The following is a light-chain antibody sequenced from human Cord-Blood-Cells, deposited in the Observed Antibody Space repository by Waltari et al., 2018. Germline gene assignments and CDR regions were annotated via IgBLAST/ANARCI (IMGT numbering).Light chain of an antibody. CDR1: VLAKKY. CDR3: YSAADNNLV. J-gene: IGLJ3*02. CDR2: KDS. Sequence: SYELTQPSSVSVSPGQTARITCSGDVLAKKYARWFQQKPGQAPWLVIYKDSERPSGFPARCSGSSSGTTVTLTISGAQVEDEADYYCYSAADNNLVFGGGTKLTVL. V-gene: IGLV3-27*01.